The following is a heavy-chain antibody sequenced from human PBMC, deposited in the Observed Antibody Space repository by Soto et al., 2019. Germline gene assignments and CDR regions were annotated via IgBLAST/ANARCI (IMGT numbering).Heavy chain of an antibody. D-gene: IGHD4-4*01. V-gene: IGHV3-72*01. J-gene: IGHJ4*02. CDR2: IRNKANSHTT. CDR3: VRTVSNQFDY. Sequence: GGSLRLSCEVSGFTFSDHYMDWVRQAPGKGLEWVGRIRNKANSHTTEYAASVKGRFTISRDDSKNSLYLQMNSLKTEDTAVYYCVRTVSNQFDYWGQGTPVTVSS. CDR1: GFTFSDHY.